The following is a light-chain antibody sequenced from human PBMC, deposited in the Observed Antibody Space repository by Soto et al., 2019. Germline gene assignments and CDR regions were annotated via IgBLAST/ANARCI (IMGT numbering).Light chain of an antibody. Sequence: EVVLSQSPGTLSLSPGERAPLSCRTSQIVSASQVAWYQHKSGQAARLLIYGVYTRASGIPDRFSGSGSGTEFTLTITRLEPEDSAVYFCQHYGYSQWTFGQGTKVDI. V-gene: IGKV3-20*01. CDR1: QIVSASQ. J-gene: IGKJ1*01. CDR3: QHYGYSQWT. CDR2: GVY.